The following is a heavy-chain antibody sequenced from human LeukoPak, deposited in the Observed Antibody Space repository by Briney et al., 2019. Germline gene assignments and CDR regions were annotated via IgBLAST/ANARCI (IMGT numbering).Heavy chain of an antibody. CDR3: AKVSGIAAAGTLGY. D-gene: IGHD6-13*01. Sequence: PGESLKISCAASGFTFSSYAMSWVRQAPGKGLEWVSAISGSGGSTYYADSVKGRFTISRDNSKNTLYLQMNSLRAEDMAVYYCAKVSGIAAAGTLGYWGQGTLVTVSS. CDR1: GFTFSSYA. V-gene: IGHV3-23*01. J-gene: IGHJ4*02. CDR2: ISGSGGST.